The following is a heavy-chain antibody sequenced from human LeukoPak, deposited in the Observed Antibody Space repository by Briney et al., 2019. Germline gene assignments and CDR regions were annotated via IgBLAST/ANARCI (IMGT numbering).Heavy chain of an antibody. D-gene: IGHD3-22*01. CDR3: TREGTSGYFHCFDY. CDR1: GFTFGGYA. Sequence: QSGGSLRLSCTASGFTFGGYAMSWVRQAPGKGLEWVGFIRSKAYGGTTEYAASVKGRFTISRDDSKSIAYLQMNSLKTEDTAVYYCTREGTSGYFHCFDYWGQGTLVTVSS. CDR2: IRSKAYGGTT. J-gene: IGHJ4*02. V-gene: IGHV3-49*04.